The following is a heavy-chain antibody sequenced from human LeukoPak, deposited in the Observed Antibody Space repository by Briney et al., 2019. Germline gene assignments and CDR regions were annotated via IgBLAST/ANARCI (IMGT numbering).Heavy chain of an antibody. J-gene: IGHJ4*02. CDR2: INSSSGTI. D-gene: IGHD3-22*01. CDR3: AKEGDNTGYRYFDD. Sequence: GGSLRLSCAASGFKLIGYSMNWVRQAPGKGLEWVSYINSSSGTIIYADSVKGRFTISRDNAKNSLYLQMNGLGAEDTAVYYCAKEGDNTGYRYFDDWGQGTLVTVSS. CDR1: GFKLIGYS. V-gene: IGHV3-48*04.